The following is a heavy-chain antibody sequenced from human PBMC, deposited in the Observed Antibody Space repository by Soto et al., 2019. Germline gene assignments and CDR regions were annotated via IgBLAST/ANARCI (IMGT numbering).Heavy chain of an antibody. CDR3: ARDFAYFDS. D-gene: IGHD3-3*01. J-gene: IGHJ4*03. CDR1: GGSFKSGGYS. Sequence: XETLSLPCTVSGGSFKSGGYSWSWIRQPPGKVLEWIGYVYHTGRTSYNPSLKSRVSISMDTSKNQFSLNLDSVTAADTAVYFCARDFAYFDSWGHGTLVTVSS. CDR2: VYHTGRT. V-gene: IGHV4-61*08.